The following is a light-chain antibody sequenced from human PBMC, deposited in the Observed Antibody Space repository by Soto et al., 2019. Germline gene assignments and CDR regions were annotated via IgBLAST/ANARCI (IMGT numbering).Light chain of an antibody. CDR1: SSDVGGYNY. CDR3: SSYTSSSTLV. CDR2: EVS. V-gene: IGLV2-14*01. Sequence: QCGVAQPGSGSGSPGQSINISCTGTSSDVGGYNYVSWYQQHPGKAPKLMIYEVSNRPSGVSNRFSGSKSGNTASLTISGLQAEDEADYYCSSYTSSSTLVFGTGTKLTDL. J-gene: IGLJ1*01.